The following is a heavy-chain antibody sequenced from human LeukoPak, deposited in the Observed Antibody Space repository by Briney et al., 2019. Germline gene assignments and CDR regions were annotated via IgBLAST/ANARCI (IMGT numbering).Heavy chain of an antibody. Sequence: GGSVRLSCAASGFTFSNAWMSWVRQAPGKGLEWVAFIRYDGSNKYYADSVKGRFTISRDNSKNTLYLQMNSLRAEDTAVYYCAKDSVYDFWSGYIDYWGQGTLVTVSS. CDR2: IRYDGSNK. D-gene: IGHD3-3*01. CDR1: GFTFSNAW. V-gene: IGHV3-30*02. CDR3: AKDSVYDFWSGYIDY. J-gene: IGHJ4*02.